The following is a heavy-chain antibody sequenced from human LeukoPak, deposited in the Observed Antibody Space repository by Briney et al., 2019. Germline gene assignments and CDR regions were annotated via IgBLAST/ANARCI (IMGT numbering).Heavy chain of an antibody. D-gene: IGHD3-10*01. CDR1: GYSISSGYY. J-gene: IGHJ5*02. Sequence: PSETLSLTCTVSGYSISSGYYWHWIRQPPGKGLEWIGYISHSGTTNYSPSLNSRGAISVDASKKQFSLRLSSVTAADSAVYYCARGHDFYGSGRQSWLDPWGQGTLVTVSS. CDR3: ARGHDFYGSGRQSWLDP. V-gene: IGHV4-61*01. CDR2: ISHSGTT.